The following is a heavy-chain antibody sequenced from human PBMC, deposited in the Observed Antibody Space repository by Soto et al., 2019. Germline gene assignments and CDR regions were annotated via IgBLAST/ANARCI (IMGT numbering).Heavy chain of an antibody. V-gene: IGHV3-23*01. D-gene: IGHD4-17*01. CDR1: GFTFSSYA. CDR2: ISGSGGST. Sequence: EVQLLESGGGLVQPGGSLRLSCSASGFTFSSYAMSWVRQARGKGLEWVSAISGSGGSTYYADSVKSLFTISRDNSENPLYLQMNSPRAEDTAVYYCAKVYGDYGGGFDYWGQGTLVTVSS. CDR3: AKVYGDYGGGFDY. J-gene: IGHJ4*02.